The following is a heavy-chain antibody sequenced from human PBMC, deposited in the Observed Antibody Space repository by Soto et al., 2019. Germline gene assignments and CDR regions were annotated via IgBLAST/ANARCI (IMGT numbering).Heavy chain of an antibody. CDR1: GGSFIGYY. D-gene: IGHD3-3*01. V-gene: IGHV4-34*01. CDR2: INHSGST. Sequence: PAETLSLTCAVYGGSFIGYYWSFIRQPPGKGLEWIGEINHSGSTNYNPSLKSRVTISVDTSKNQFSLKLSSVTAADTAVYYCAKNVLRFLQARGWFDPWGQGTLVTVSS. CDR3: AKNVLRFLQARGWFDP. J-gene: IGHJ5*02.